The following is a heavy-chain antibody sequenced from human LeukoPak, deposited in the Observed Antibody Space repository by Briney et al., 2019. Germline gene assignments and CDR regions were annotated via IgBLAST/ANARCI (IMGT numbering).Heavy chain of an antibody. CDR1: GGSISSGGYY. D-gene: IGHD2-15*01. CDR2: IYYSGST. J-gene: IGHJ6*02. CDR3: ARGTGYCSGGSCYPYYYGMDV. Sequence: SQTLSLTCTVSGGSISSGGYYWSWIRQHPGKGLEWIGHIYYSGSTYYNPSLKSRVTISVDTSKYQFSLKLSSVTAADTAVYYCARGTGYCSGGSCYPYYYGMDVWGQGTTVTVSS. V-gene: IGHV4-31*03.